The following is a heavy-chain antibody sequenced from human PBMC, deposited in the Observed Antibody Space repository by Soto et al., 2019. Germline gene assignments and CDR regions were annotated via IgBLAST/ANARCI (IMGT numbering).Heavy chain of an antibody. CDR2: IIPILGIA. D-gene: IGHD2-2*01. Sequence: QVQLVQSGAEVKKPGSSVKVPCKASGGTFSSYTISWVRQAPRQGLEWMGRIIPILGIANYAQKFQGRVTITADKSTSTAYMELSSLRSEDTAVYYCARAGGCSSTSCYADYWGQGTLVTVSS. CDR3: ARAGGCSSTSCYADY. CDR1: GGTFSSYT. V-gene: IGHV1-69*02. J-gene: IGHJ4*02.